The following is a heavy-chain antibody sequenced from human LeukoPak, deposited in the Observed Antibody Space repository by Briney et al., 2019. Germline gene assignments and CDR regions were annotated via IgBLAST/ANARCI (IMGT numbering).Heavy chain of an antibody. V-gene: IGHV4-59*01. D-gene: IGHD6-13*01. J-gene: IGHJ6*03. CDR3: ARTTEAHSWRTRYYDYYMDV. CDR2: IYYSGST. CDR1: GGSISSYY. Sequence: PSETLSLTCTVSGGSISSYYWSWIRQPPGKGLEWIGYIYYSGSTNYNPSLKSRVTISVDTSKNQFSLRLSSVTAADTAVYYCARTTEAHSWRTRYYDYYMDVWGKGTTVTISS.